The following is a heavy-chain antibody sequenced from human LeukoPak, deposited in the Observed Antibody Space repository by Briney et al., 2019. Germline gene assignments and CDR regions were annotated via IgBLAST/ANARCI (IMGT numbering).Heavy chain of an antibody. Sequence: ASVKVSCKASGYTFTSYDISWVRQAPGQGLEWMGWISAYNGNTNYAQKLQGRVTMTTDTSTSTAYMELRSLRSDDTAVYYCARDPIGYCSSTSCYADAFDIWGQGTMVTVSS. V-gene: IGHV1-18*01. CDR2: ISAYNGNT. CDR1: GYTFTSYD. J-gene: IGHJ3*02. CDR3: ARDPIGYCSSTSCYADAFDI. D-gene: IGHD2-2*01.